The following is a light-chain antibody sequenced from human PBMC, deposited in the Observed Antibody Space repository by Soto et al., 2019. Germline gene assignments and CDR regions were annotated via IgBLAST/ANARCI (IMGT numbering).Light chain of an antibody. Sequence: QSVLTQPPSVSAAPGQKVTISCSGSSSNIGNNYVSWYQQIPGTAPKLLIYDNNKRPSGIPDRFSGSKSGTSATLGITGLQTGEEADYYCGTWDSSLSAVVFGGGTKLTVL. CDR2: DNN. V-gene: IGLV1-51*01. CDR1: SSNIGNNY. CDR3: GTWDSSLSAVV. J-gene: IGLJ2*01.